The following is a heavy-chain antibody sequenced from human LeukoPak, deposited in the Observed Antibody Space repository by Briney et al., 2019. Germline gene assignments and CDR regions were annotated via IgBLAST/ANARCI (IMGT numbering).Heavy chain of an antibody. CDR3: ARDPHYYDSSGPSAN. J-gene: IGHJ4*02. D-gene: IGHD3-22*01. Sequence: ASVTVSCKASGYTFTSYGISWVRQAPGQGLEWMGWISAYNGNTNYAQKLQGRVTMTTDTSTSTAYMELRSLRSYDTAAYYCARDPHYYDSSGPSANWGQGTLVTVSS. CDR2: ISAYNGNT. V-gene: IGHV1-18*01. CDR1: GYTFTSYG.